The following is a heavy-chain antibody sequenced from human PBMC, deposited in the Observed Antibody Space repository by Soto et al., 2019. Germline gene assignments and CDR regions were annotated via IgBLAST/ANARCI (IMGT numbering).Heavy chain of an antibody. Sequence: PGGSLRLSCAASGFTFSSYAMHWVRQAPGKGLEWVAVISYDGSNKYYADSVKGRFTISRDNSKNTLYLQMNSLRAEDTAVYYCASIIGIAVAGTQPFDYWGQGTLVTVSS. J-gene: IGHJ4*02. V-gene: IGHV3-30-3*01. CDR2: ISYDGSNK. CDR1: GFTFSSYA. CDR3: ASIIGIAVAGTQPFDY. D-gene: IGHD6-19*01.